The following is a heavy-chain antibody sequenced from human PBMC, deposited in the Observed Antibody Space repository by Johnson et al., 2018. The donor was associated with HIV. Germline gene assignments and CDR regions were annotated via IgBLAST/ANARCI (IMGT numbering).Heavy chain of an antibody. J-gene: IGHJ3*01. V-gene: IGHV3-72*01. CDR2: TRNKANSYIT. CDR1: GFTLSDYY. CDR3: VTADRGSA. D-gene: IGHD1-26*01. Sequence: VQLVESGGGFVQPGGSLRLSCAASGFTLSDYYMDWVRQAPGKGLEWVGRTRNKANSYITEYAASVKGRFSISRDDSKNSLYLQMNSLRDEDTAVYYRVTADRGSAWGQGTTVTVSS.